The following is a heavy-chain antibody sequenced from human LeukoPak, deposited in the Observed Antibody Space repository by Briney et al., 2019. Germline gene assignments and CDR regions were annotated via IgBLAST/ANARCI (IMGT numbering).Heavy chain of an antibody. CDR1: GGSISSSSYY. Sequence: PSETLSLTCTVSGGSISSSSYYWGCIRQPPGQGLEWIASIYYSGSTYYNPSFKSRVTISVDTSKNQFSLKLSSVTAADTAVYYCARLPLTPSYYFDYWGQGTLVTVSS. CDR3: ARLPLTPSYYFDY. V-gene: IGHV4-39*07. J-gene: IGHJ4*02. CDR2: IYYSGST.